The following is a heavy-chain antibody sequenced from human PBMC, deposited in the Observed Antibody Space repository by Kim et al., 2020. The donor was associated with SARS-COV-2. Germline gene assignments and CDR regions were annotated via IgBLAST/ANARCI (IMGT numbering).Heavy chain of an antibody. V-gene: IGHV3-23*01. D-gene: IGHD2-15*01. CDR3: AKISGGHCSAGNCFFDH. CDR1: GFTFSNFA. Sequence: GGSLRLSCTASGFTFSNFAMTWFRQAPGKGLERVSSITGRGDSTYYADSVKGRFTLSRDNSKNTVYLQMNGLRGDDTAMYYCAKISGGHCSAGNCFFDHWCQGTLVTLSS. CDR2: ITGRGDST. J-gene: IGHJ4*02.